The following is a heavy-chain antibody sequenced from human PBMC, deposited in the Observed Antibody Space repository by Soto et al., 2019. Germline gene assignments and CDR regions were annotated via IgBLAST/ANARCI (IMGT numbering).Heavy chain of an antibody. D-gene: IGHD2-2*01. CDR2: IYWDDDK. CDR3: APSDTSHDTMGDFDY. J-gene: IGHJ4*02. Sequence: QITLKESGPTLVKPTQTLTLTCTFSGFSLSTSGVGVGWIRQPPGKALEWLALIYWDDDKRYSPSLKSRLTITKDTSKNQVVLTMTNMDPVDTATYYCAPSDTSHDTMGDFDYWGQGTLVTVSS. CDR1: GFSLSTSGVG. V-gene: IGHV2-5*02.